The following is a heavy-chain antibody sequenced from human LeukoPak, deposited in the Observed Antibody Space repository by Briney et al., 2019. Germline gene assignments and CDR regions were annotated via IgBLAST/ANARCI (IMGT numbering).Heavy chain of an antibody. CDR3: AKDKAVADSFDY. Sequence: GGSLRLSCAASGFTFSSYSMNWVRQAPGKGLEWVSSISSSSSYIYYADSVKGRFTISRDNSKNTLYLQMNSLRAEDTAVYYRAKDKAVADSFDYWGQGTLVTVSS. J-gene: IGHJ4*02. D-gene: IGHD6-19*01. CDR2: ISSSSSYI. V-gene: IGHV3-21*04. CDR1: GFTFSSYS.